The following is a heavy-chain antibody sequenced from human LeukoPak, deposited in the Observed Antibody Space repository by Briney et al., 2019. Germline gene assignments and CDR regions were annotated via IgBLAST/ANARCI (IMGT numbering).Heavy chain of an antibody. Sequence: PGGSLRLSCAASGFTFSSYALSWVRLGPGKGLEWVSGFSATDATTQYADFVKGRFISSRDNSNNMLFLQMNSLRAEDTAVYYCARSQTAAAGTGAFDTWGQGTKVTVSS. CDR2: FSATDATT. V-gene: IGHV3-23*01. CDR1: GFTFSSYA. D-gene: IGHD6-13*01. CDR3: ARSQTAAAGTGAFDT. J-gene: IGHJ3*02.